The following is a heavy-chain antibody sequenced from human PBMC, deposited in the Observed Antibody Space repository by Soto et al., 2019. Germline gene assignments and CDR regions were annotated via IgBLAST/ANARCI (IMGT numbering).Heavy chain of an antibody. CDR3: ARVPDCSGGSCYSGWFDP. V-gene: IGHV4-59*01. D-gene: IGHD2-15*01. Sequence: SETLSLTCTVSGGSISSYYWSWIRQPPGKGLEWIGYIYYSGSTNYNPSLKSRVTISVDTSKNQFSLKLSSVTAADTAVYYCARVPDCSGGSCYSGWFDPWGQGTLVTVSS. J-gene: IGHJ5*02. CDR2: IYYSGST. CDR1: GGSISSYY.